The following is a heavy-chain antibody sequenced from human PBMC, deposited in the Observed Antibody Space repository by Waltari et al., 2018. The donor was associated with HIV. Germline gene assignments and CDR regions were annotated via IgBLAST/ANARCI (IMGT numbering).Heavy chain of an antibody. CDR3: ARLGSFGGNYYYLDY. J-gene: IGHJ4*02. V-gene: IGHV4-59*01. CDR1: GGSISGYY. D-gene: IGHD3-10*01. CDR2: IYYSGST. Sequence: QVQLQESGPGLVKPSETLSLPCTVSGGSISGYYWSWIRQPPGKGLEWIGYIYYSGSTNYNPSLNSRVTISVDTSKNQFSLNLSSVTAADTAVYYCARLGSFGGNYYYLDYWGQGTLVTVSS.